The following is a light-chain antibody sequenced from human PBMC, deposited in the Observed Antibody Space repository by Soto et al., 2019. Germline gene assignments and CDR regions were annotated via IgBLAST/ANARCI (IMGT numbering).Light chain of an antibody. V-gene: IGLV2-14*03. Sequence: QSALTQPVSVSGSPGQSITISCTGTISDVSGYNFVSWYQQYPGKAPKLMIYDVSNRPSGVSNRFSGSKSGNTASLTISGLQAEDEADYYCSSYTSSNTYVFGAGTKLTVL. CDR3: SSYTSSNTYV. J-gene: IGLJ1*01. CDR2: DVS. CDR1: ISDVSGYNF.